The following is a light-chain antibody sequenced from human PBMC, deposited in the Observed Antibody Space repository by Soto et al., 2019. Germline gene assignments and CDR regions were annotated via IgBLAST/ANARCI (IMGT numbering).Light chain of an antibody. J-gene: IGKJ2*01. V-gene: IGKV3-20*01. CDR3: LLYFSRDRYT. Sequence: EIVLTQTPGTMSLSPGERATLSCRASQSVTSSHLAWYQQKPGQAPSLLIYGASTRATGIPDRFSGSGSDTDFSLTIRRLDPEDFAMYYCLLYFSRDRYTFGQGTKVQIK. CDR1: QSVTSSH. CDR2: GAS.